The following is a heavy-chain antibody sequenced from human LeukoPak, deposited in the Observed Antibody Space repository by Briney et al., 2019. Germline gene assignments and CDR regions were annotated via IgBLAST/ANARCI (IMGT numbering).Heavy chain of an antibody. CDR2: IYHSGST. V-gene: IGHV4-30-2*01. Sequence: SKTLSLTCAVSGGSISSGGYSWSWIRQPPGKGLEWIGYIYHSGSTYYNPSLKSRVTISVDRSKNQFSLKLSSVTAADTAVYYCARTVAEWELLTPWDYWGQGTLVTVSS. CDR1: GGSISSGGYS. CDR3: ARTVAEWELLTPWDY. J-gene: IGHJ4*02. D-gene: IGHD1-26*01.